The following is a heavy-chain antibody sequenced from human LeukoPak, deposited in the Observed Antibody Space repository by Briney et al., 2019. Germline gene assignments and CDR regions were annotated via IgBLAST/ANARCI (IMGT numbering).Heavy chain of an antibody. CDR3: TTEGYSYGMGLDY. Sequence: PGGSLRLSCAASGFTFSNAWMSWARQAPGKGQELVGRIKSKTDGGTTDYASPMKGRFTFPRDDSNNTLYLQINSLTTEATAVYYCTTEGYSYGMGLDYWGQGTLVTVSS. CDR1: GFTFSNAW. V-gene: IGHV3-15*01. CDR2: IKSKTDGGTT. J-gene: IGHJ4*02. D-gene: IGHD5-18*01.